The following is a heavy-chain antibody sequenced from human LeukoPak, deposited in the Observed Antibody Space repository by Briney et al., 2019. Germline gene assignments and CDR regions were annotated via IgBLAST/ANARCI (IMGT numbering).Heavy chain of an antibody. Sequence: SETLSLTCTVSGGSISSYYWSWIRQPAGKGLEWIGRIYTSGSTNYNPSLKSRVTMSVDTSKNQFSLKLSSVTAADTAVYYCARGSFWSGYYPYFDYWGQGTLVTVSS. CDR2: IYTSGST. J-gene: IGHJ4*02. CDR1: GGSISSYY. D-gene: IGHD3-3*01. CDR3: ARGSFWSGYYPYFDY. V-gene: IGHV4-4*07.